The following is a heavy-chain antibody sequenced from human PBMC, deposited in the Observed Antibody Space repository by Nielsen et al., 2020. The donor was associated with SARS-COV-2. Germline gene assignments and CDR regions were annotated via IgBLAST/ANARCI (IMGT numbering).Heavy chain of an antibody. J-gene: IGHJ4*02. CDR2: FDPEDGET. V-gene: IGHV1-24*01. CDR1: GYTFTSYY. D-gene: IGHD3-9*01. Sequence: ASVKVSCKASGYTFTSYYMHWVRQAPGKGLEWMGGFDPEDGETIYAQKFQGRVTMTEDTSTDTAYMELSSLRSEDTAVYYCATAFPGPVGGITYYDILYWGQGTLVTVSS. CDR3: ATAFPGPVGGITYYDILY.